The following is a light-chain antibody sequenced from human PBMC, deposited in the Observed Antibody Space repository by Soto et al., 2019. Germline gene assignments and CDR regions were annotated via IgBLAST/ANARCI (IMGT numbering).Light chain of an antibody. Sequence: DIPMTQSPSTLSASVGDRVTITCRASQSISYWLAWYQQKPGKAPKFLIYKASILESGVPSRFSGSGSGTEVTLTITSLQPDDFATYYCQQYNSYPTTFGQGTKLEIK. CDR3: QQYNSYPTT. CDR2: KAS. CDR1: QSISYW. V-gene: IGKV1-5*03. J-gene: IGKJ2*01.